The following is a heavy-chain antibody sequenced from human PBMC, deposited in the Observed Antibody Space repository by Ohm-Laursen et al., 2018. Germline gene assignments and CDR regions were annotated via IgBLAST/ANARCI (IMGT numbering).Heavy chain of an antibody. CDR3: ARARLE. J-gene: IGHJ4*02. CDR1: GYTFSDYY. Sequence: SVKVSCKASGYTFSDYYIHWVRQAPGQGFEWMGWVNPKSGGTSYAEMFQGRVTMTSDTSINTAYMEVSRLTVDDTAVYYCARARLEWGQGTLVTVSS. CDR2: VNPKSGGT. V-gene: IGHV1-2*02.